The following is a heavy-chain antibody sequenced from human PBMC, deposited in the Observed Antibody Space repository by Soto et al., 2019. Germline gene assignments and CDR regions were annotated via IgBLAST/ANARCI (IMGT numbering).Heavy chain of an antibody. V-gene: IGHV3-33*01. Sequence: GGSLRLTCAESGFTFSSYGMHWVRQAPGKGLEWVAVIWYDGSNKYYADSVKGRFTISRDNSKNTLYLQMNSLRAEDTAVYYCARDPYYDFWSGYHYYYYYYGMDVWGQGTTVTVSS. CDR3: ARDPYYDFWSGYHYYYYYYGMDV. CDR1: GFTFSSYG. J-gene: IGHJ6*02. D-gene: IGHD3-3*01. CDR2: IWYDGSNK.